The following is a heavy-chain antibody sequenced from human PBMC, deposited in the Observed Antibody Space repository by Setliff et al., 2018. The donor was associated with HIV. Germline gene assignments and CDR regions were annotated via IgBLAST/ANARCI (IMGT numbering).Heavy chain of an antibody. CDR2: INAGNGNT. Sequence: SVKVSCKASGYTFSRYAMHWVRQAPGQRLEWMGWINAGNGNTKYSQKFQGRVSIARDTSASTAYMELSSLRSEDTAVYYCALDPGYRRDYWGQGTLVTVSS. J-gene: IGHJ4*02. V-gene: IGHV1-3*01. CDR1: GYTFSRYA. CDR3: ALDPGYRRDY. D-gene: IGHD5-12*01.